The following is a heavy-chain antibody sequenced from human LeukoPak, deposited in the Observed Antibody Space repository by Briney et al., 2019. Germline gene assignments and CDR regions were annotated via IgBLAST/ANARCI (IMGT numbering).Heavy chain of an antibody. D-gene: IGHD6-19*01. J-gene: IGHJ3*02. V-gene: IGHV1-69*02. CDR2: IIPILNLP. CDR3: AGGTIAVAGSGSFEI. Sequence: GASENVSCKASGGTFSTHSIGWVRQAPGQGLEWMGRIIPILNLPNYAQKFKARVTITADKSTGTAYMELSSLKYDDTGVYYCAGGTIAVAGSGSFEIWGQGTLVTVSS. CDR1: GGTFSTHS.